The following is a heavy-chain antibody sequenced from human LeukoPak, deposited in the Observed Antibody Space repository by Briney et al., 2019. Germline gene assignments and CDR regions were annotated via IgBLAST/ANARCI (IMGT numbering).Heavy chain of an antibody. CDR3: TRDQTPYY. V-gene: IGHV3-49*04. J-gene: IGHJ4*02. Sequence: PGGSLRLSCAASGLTFSTFGMTWVRQAPGKGLEWVGFIRSKIYGRTPEYAASVKGRFTISRDDSKGIAYLQMNSLKTEDTAVYYCTRDQTPYYWGKGTLVTVSS. CDR2: IRSKIYGRTP. CDR1: GLTFSTFG.